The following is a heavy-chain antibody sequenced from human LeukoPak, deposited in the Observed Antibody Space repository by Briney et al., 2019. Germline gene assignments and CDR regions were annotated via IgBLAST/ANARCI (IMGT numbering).Heavy chain of an antibody. D-gene: IGHD4-17*01. CDR1: GGSVSDYY. V-gene: IGHV4-34*01. CDR2: INHSGST. J-gene: IGHJ4*02. Sequence: SETLSLTCTLSGGSVSDYYWSWLRQSPGKGLEGIGEINHSGSTNYNPSLKSRVTISVDTSKNQFSLKLSSVTGADTAVYYCARTKRTTVTTSDSGLDYWGQGTLVTVSS. CDR3: ARTKRTTVTTSDSGLDY.